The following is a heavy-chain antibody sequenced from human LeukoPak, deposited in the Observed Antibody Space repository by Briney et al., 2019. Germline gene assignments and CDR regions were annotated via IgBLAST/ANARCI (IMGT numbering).Heavy chain of an antibody. V-gene: IGHV3-30*18. J-gene: IGHJ6*04. CDR2: ISYDGSNK. Sequence: GGSLRLSCAASGFTFSSYGMHWVRQAPGKGLEWVAVISYDGSNKYYADSVKGRFTISRDNSKNTLYLQMNSLRAEDTAVYYCAKGKGDYDILAGDFYYYGMDDWGKGTPVTVSS. CDR1: GFTFSSYG. D-gene: IGHD3-9*01. CDR3: AKGKGDYDILAGDFYYYGMDD.